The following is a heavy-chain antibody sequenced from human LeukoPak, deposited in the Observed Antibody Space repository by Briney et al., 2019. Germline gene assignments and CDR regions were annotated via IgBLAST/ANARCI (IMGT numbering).Heavy chain of an antibody. CDR3: ARVSRFIAARGGGFDY. CDR2: INPNSGGT. D-gene: IGHD6-6*01. CDR1: GYTFTGYY. J-gene: IGHJ4*02. Sequence: ASVKVSCKASGYTFTGYYMHWVRQAPGQGLEWMGWINPNSGGTNYAQKFQGRVTMTRDTSISTAYMELSRLRSDDTAVYYCARVSRFIAARGGGFDYWGQGTLVTVSS. V-gene: IGHV1-2*02.